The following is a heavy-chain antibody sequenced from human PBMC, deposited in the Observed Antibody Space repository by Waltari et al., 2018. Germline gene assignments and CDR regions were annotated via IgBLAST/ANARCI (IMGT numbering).Heavy chain of an antibody. CDR3: ARDLSYEPGELHYYYYGMDV. CDR1: GGTFSSYA. CDR2: IIPTFGTA. Sequence: QVQLVQSGAEVKKPGSSVKVSCKASGGTFSSYAISWVRQAPGQGLEWMGGIIPTFGTANYAQKFQGRVTITADESTSTAYMELSSLRSEDTAVYYCARDLSYEPGELHYYYYGMDVWGQGTTVTVSS. J-gene: IGHJ6*02. V-gene: IGHV1-69*13. D-gene: IGHD1-26*01.